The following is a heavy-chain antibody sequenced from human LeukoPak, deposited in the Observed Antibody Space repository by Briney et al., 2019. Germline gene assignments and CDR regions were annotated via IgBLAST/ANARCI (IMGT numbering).Heavy chain of an antibody. CDR3: ARDSIIDGSGWYWGFDY. J-gene: IGHJ4*02. D-gene: IGHD6-19*01. Sequence: SETLSLTCTVSGGSISSYYWSWIRQPPGKGLEWIGYIYYSGSTNYNPSLKSRVTISVDTSKNQFSLKLSSVTAADTAVYYCARDSIIDGSGWYWGFDYWGQGTLVTVSS. V-gene: IGHV4-59*12. CDR1: GGSISSYY. CDR2: IYYSGST.